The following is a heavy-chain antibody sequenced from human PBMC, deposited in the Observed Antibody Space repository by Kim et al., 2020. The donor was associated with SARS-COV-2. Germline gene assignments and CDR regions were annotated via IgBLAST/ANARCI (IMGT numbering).Heavy chain of an antibody. CDR1: GFEFGDYG. D-gene: IGHD1-26*01. Sequence: GGSLRLSCVGSGFEFGDYGMHWVRQAPGKGLEWVSYIRDDGRDTWYADSVRGRFTVSRDNREYSLYLQMTGLRSEDTALYYCAKNADLLLTYYDMEVWG. V-gene: IGHV3-43*02. J-gene: IGHJ6*03. CDR2: IRDDGRDT. CDR3: AKNADLLLTYYDMEV.